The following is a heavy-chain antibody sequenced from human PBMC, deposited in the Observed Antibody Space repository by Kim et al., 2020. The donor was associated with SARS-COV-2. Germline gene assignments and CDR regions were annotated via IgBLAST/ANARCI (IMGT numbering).Heavy chain of an antibody. V-gene: IGHV4-59*01. J-gene: IGHJ6*02. CDR3: ARGYHIAVAGMNQDYYGMDV. Sequence: SETLSLTCTVSGGSISSYYWSWIRQPPGKGLEWIGYIYYSGSTNYNPSLKSRVTISVDTSKNQFSLKLSSVTAADTAVYYCARGYHIAVAGMNQDYYGMDVWGQGTTVTVSS. CDR1: GGSISSYY. CDR2: IYYSGST. D-gene: IGHD6-19*01.